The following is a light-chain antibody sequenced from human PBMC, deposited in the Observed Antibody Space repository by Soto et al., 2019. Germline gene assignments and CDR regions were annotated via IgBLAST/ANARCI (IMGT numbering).Light chain of an antibody. CDR1: QSVGSY. CDR3: QHRSNWPMYT. CDR2: DAS. Sequence: EIVLTQSPATLSLSPGERATVSCRASQSVGSYLAWYQQKPGQAPRLLIYDASNRATGIPARFSGSGSGTDFTLTISSLEPEDFAVYYCQHRSNWPMYTFGQGTKLEIK. V-gene: IGKV3-11*01. J-gene: IGKJ2*01.